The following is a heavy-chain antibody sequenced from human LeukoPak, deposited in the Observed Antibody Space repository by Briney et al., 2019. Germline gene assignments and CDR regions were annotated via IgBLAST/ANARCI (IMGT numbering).Heavy chain of an antibody. CDR2: VYYSGST. CDR3: ARVGGGRYNWAETYSYYFDY. J-gene: IGHJ4*02. D-gene: IGHD1-20*01. Sequence: SETLSLTCTVSGGSVSSSRYYWGWIRQPPGKGLEWIGSVYYSGSTYYNPSLKSRVTISVDTSKNQFSLKLRSVTAADTDLSYCARVGGGRYNWAETYSYYFDYWGQGTLVTVSS. CDR1: GGSVSSSRYY. V-gene: IGHV4-39*07.